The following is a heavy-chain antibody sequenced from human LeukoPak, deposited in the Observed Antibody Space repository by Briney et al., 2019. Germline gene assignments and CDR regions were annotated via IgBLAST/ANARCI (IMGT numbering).Heavy chain of an antibody. CDR2: ISAYNGNT. Sequence: ASVKVSCKASGYTFTSYGISWVRQAPGQGLEWMGWISAYNGNTNYAQKLQGRVTMTTDTSTSTAYMELRSLRSDDTAVYYCARDHNWNLLASYFDYWGQGTLVTVSS. D-gene: IGHD1-20*01. V-gene: IGHV1-18*01. J-gene: IGHJ4*02. CDR1: GYTFTSYG. CDR3: ARDHNWNLLASYFDY.